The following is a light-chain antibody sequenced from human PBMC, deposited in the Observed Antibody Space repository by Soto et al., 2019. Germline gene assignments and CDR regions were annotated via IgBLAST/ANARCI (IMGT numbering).Light chain of an antibody. J-gene: IGKJ5*01. Sequence: EIVMTQSPATLSVSPGERATLSCRASQSVSSNLGWYQQKPGQAPRLLIYGASTRATGIPARFSGSGSGTEFTLTISSLQSEDFAVYYCQQYNNWPPINFGQGTRLEIK. CDR2: GAS. CDR3: QQYNNWPPIN. CDR1: QSVSSN. V-gene: IGKV3-15*01.